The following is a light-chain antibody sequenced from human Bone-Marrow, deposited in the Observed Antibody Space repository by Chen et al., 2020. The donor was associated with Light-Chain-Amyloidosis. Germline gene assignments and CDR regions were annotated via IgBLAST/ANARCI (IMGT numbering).Light chain of an antibody. CDR1: DLPTKY. J-gene: IGLJ2*01. CDR3: QSADSSGTYEVI. Sequence: SYELTQPPSVSVSPGQTARIHCSGDDLPTKYAYWYQQKPGQAPVLVIHRDTERPSGISERFSSSSSGTTATLTISGVQAEDEADYHCQSADSSGTYEVIFGGGTKLTVL. V-gene: IGLV3-25*03. CDR2: RDT.